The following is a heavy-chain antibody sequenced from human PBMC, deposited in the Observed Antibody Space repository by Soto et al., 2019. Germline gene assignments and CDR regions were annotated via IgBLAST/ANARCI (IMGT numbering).Heavy chain of an antibody. CDR1: GGSFSSGGYS. D-gene: IGHD3-3*01. CDR3: ARVLTVYDFWSGYSTKNTYYFDY. Sequence: PSETLSLTCAVSGGSFSSGGYSWSWIRQPPGKGLEWIGYIYHSGSTYYNPSLKSRVTISVDRSKNQFSLKLSSVTAADTAMYYCARVLTVYDFWSGYSTKNTYYFDYWGQGTLVTVSS. CDR2: IYHSGST. J-gene: IGHJ4*02. V-gene: IGHV4-30-2*01.